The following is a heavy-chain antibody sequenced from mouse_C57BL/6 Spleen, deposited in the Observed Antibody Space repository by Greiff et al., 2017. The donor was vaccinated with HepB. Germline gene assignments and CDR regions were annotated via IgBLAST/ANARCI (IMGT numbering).Heavy chain of an antibody. Sequence: DVHLVESGGGLVKPGGSLKLSCAASGFTFSDYGMHWVRQAPEKGLEWVAYISSGSSTIYYADTVKGRFTISRDNAKNTLFLQMTSLRSEDTAMYYCARQGVVATDYAMDYWGQGTSVTVSS. CDR2: ISSGSSTI. D-gene: IGHD1-1*01. CDR1: GFTFSDYG. J-gene: IGHJ4*01. CDR3: ARQGVVATDYAMDY. V-gene: IGHV5-17*01.